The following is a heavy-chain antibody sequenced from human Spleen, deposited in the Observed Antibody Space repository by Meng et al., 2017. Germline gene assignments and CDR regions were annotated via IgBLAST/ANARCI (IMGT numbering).Heavy chain of an antibody. CDR2: IKQDGSEI. J-gene: IGHJ4*02. CDR1: GFTFSSYW. V-gene: IGHV3-7*01. CDR3: TSDPFDY. Sequence: GGSLRLSCAASGFTFSSYWMSWVRQAPGKGLEWVANIKQDGSEIYYVNSVKGRFTISRDNAKNSLYLQMNSLRVEDTAVYYCTSDPFDYWGQGALVTVSS.